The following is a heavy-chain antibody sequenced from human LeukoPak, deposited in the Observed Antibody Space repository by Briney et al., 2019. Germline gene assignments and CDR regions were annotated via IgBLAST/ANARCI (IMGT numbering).Heavy chain of an antibody. CDR2: IVVGSGNT. D-gene: IGHD2-2*01. CDR1: GFTFTSSA. Sequence: GASVKVSCRASGFTFTSSAMQWVRQARGQRLEWIGWIVVGSGNTNYAQKFQERVTITRDMSTSTAYMELSSLRSEDTAVYYCAATPWSLYQPEVGANDYWGQGTLVTVSS. J-gene: IGHJ4*02. V-gene: IGHV1-58*02. CDR3: AATPWSLYQPEVGANDY.